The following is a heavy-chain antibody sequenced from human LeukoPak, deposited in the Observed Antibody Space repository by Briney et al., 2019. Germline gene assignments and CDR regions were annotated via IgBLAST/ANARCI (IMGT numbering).Heavy chain of an antibody. Sequence: GASVTVSFKGAGYTFTIYGISWVRQAPGQGQEWMGWISAYNGNTNYAQKLQGRVTITTDTSTSTAYLELRSLRSDDTAVYYCARDGIYDILTGGYYYYGMDVWGQGTTVTVSS. CDR1: GYTFTIYG. J-gene: IGHJ6*02. CDR3: ARDGIYDILTGGYYYYGMDV. D-gene: IGHD3-9*01. V-gene: IGHV1-18*04. CDR2: ISAYNGNT.